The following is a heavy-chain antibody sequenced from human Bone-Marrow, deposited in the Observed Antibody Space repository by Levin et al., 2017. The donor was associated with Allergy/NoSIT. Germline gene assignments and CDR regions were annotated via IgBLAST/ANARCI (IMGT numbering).Heavy chain of an antibody. CDR1: GGFITNGNW. V-gene: IGHV4-4*02. J-gene: IGHJ6*03. CDR2: IFYSGTT. CDR3: GVVADPYYACHMDV. Sequence: SETLSLTCAVSGGFITNGNWWTWVRQAPGKGLQWIGEIFYSGTTHYNPSLKSRVTISVDTAKNQFSLSLSSVTAADTAVYFCGVVADPYYACHMDVWGKGSTVIVSS. D-gene: IGHD2-15*01.